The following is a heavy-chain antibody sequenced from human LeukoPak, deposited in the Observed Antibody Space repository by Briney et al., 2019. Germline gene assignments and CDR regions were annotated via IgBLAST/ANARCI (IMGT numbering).Heavy chain of an antibody. V-gene: IGHV3-9*03. J-gene: IGHJ3*02. D-gene: IGHD1-26*01. CDR2: ISWKRGSI. Sequence: GRSLRLSWAAAGFTFDDYGMHWVRQAPVNGLEWGSGISWKRGSIGYGDSVKGRCTISGGNGKKSLYLQMNSTRAEDMALHYCAKGLVGATSDAFDIWGQGTMVTVSS. CDR3: AKGLVGATSDAFDI. CDR1: GFTFDDYG.